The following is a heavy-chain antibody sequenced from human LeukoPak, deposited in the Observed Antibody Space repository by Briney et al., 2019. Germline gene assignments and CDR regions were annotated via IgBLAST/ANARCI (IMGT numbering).Heavy chain of an antibody. CDR2: IIPIFGTA. CDR1: GGTFSSYA. J-gene: IGHJ5*02. D-gene: IGHD6-13*01. CDR3: AREAAAGTWFDP. V-gene: IGHV1-69*05. Sequence: SVKVSCRASGGTFSSYAISWVRQAPGQGLEWMGGIIPIFGTANYAQKFQGRVTITTDESTSTAYMELSSLRSEDTAVYYCAREAAAGTWFDPWGQGTLVTVSS.